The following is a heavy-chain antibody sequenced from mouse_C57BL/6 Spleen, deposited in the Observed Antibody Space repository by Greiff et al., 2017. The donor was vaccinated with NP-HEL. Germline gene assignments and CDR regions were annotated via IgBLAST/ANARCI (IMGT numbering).Heavy chain of an antibody. CDR3: TRDGYSFAY. Sequence: QVQLQQSGAELARPGASVTLSCKASGYTFTDYEMHWVKQTPVHGLEWIGAIDPETGGTAYNQKFKGKAILTADKSSSTAYMERRSLTSEDSAVYYCTRDGYSFAYWGQGTLVTVSA. D-gene: IGHD2-3*01. CDR1: GYTFTDYE. J-gene: IGHJ3*01. V-gene: IGHV1-15*01. CDR2: IDPETGGT.